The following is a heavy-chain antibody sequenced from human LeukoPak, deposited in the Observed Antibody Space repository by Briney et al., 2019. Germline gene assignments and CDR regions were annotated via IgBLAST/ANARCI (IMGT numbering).Heavy chain of an antibody. CDR3: AILRGSGSYSNYYYGMDV. CDR2: IWYEGSTK. Sequence: GGSLRLSCAASGFTFSNCGMHGVRQAPGKGLEGVEVIWYEGSTKYYAGSVKGRFTISRDNSKNTLYLQMNSLRAEDTAVYYCAILRGSGSYSNYYYGMDVWGKGTTVTV. J-gene: IGHJ6*04. V-gene: IGHV3-33*01. CDR1: GFTFSNCG. D-gene: IGHD3-10*01.